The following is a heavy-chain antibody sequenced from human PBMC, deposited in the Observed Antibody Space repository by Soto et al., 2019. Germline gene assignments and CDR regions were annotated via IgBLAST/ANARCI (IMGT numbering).Heavy chain of an antibody. D-gene: IGHD1-26*01. CDR1: GFTFSSYS. J-gene: IGHJ4*02. Sequence: GGSLRLSCAASGFTFSSYSMNWVRQAQGKGLEWVSSISSSSSYIYYADSVKGRFTISRDNAKNSLYLQMNSLRAEDTAVYYCARDRRGLVGATDYWGQGTLVTVSS. CDR3: ARDRRGLVGATDY. CDR2: ISSSSSYI. V-gene: IGHV3-21*01.